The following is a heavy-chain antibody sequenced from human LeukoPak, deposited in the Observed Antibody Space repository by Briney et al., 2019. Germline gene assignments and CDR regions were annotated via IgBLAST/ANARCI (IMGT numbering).Heavy chain of an antibody. V-gene: IGHV3-15*01. Sequence: PGGSLRLSCAASGFTFSSYAMSWVRQAPGEGLEWVGRIKSKTDGGTTDYAAPVKGRFTISRDDSKSTVFLQMNSLKTEDTAVYYCTGRGLQYDTHLVYWGQGTRVTVSS. J-gene: IGHJ4*02. D-gene: IGHD4-11*01. CDR2: IKSKTDGGTT. CDR3: TGRGLQYDTHLVY. CDR1: GFTFSSYA.